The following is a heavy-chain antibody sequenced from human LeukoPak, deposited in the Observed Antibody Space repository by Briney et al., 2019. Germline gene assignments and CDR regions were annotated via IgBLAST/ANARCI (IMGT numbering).Heavy chain of an antibody. CDR2: IYYTGNT. V-gene: IGHV4-39*01. CDR3: ARQTGSGLFILP. J-gene: IGHJ4*02. Sequence: SETLSLTCTVSGVSISSSNSYWGWIRQPPGKGLEWIGSIYYTGNTYYNASLKSRVTISIDTSKNQISLRLTSVTATDTAVYYCARQTGSGLFILPGGQGTLVTVSS. D-gene: IGHD3/OR15-3a*01. CDR1: GVSISSSNSY.